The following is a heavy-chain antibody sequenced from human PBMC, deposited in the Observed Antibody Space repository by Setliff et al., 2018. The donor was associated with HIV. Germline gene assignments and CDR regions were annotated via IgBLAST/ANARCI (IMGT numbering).Heavy chain of an antibody. V-gene: IGHV4-4*09. CDR2: GHHSGHT. CDR1: GVSITSHY. D-gene: IGHD1-26*01. J-gene: IGHJ3*01. Sequence: SETLSLTCTVSGVSITSHYWNWIRQSPGKGLEWIGFGHHSGHTRQNPSLASRVTISVDMSKNQFSLKLNSLSAADTAVYYCARWESAQKAFNPWGHGTMVTVSP. CDR3: ARWESAQKAFNP.